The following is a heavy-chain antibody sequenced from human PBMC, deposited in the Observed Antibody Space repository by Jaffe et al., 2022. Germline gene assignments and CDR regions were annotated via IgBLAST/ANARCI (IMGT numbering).Heavy chain of an antibody. Sequence: QVQLVESGGGVVQPGGSLRLSCAASGFTFSSYGMHWVRQAPGKGLEWVAFIRYDGSNKYYADSVKGRFTISRDNSKNTLYLQMNSLRAEDTAVYYCAKVVQLDFDYWGQGTLVTVSS. CDR2: IRYDGSNK. CDR1: GFTFSSYG. D-gene: IGHD1-1*01. J-gene: IGHJ4*02. V-gene: IGHV3-30*02. CDR3: AKVVQLDFDY.